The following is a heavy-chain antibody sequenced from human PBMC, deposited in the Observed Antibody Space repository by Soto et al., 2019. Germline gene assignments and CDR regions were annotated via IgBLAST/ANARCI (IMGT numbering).Heavy chain of an antibody. CDR3: VRDLYGSGTSLRGWCDH. J-gene: IGHJ5*02. D-gene: IGHD3-10*01. Sequence: GGSLRLSCAASGFTFSDYYIAWIRQAPGKGLEWISYISSTGIYKRYADSVKGRFTIARDNANNSLVLQMNSLRADDTAVYYCVRDLYGSGTSLRGWCDHWGQGTMGTVSA. CDR2: ISSTGIYK. V-gene: IGHV3-11*06. CDR1: GFTFSDYY.